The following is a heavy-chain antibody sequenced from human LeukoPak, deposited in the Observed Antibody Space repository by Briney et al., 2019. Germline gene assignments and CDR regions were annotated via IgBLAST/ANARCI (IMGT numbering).Heavy chain of an antibody. D-gene: IGHD3-10*01. Sequence: SPSETLSLTCTVSGDSISTSYFWTWIRQSAGKGLEWIGRIYSSGSTTYNPSLKSRVTMSIDTSRNQFSLNLSSVTAADTAVYYCARDGIHYSSGFDPWGQGILVTVSS. V-gene: IGHV4-4*07. CDR2: IYSSGST. CDR3: ARDGIHYSSGFDP. CDR1: GDSISTSYF. J-gene: IGHJ5*02.